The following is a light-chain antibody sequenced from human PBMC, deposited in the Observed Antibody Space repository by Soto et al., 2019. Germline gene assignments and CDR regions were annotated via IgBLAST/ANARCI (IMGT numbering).Light chain of an antibody. V-gene: IGKV1-12*01. CDR3: QQYNQWPPWT. CDR1: QGIASW. Sequence: IHITQSPSSVSASLRYGFTFTVRSSQGIASWLAWYQQKPGKAPNLLIYDASTLESGGPSGFSGSGSGTEFTLTISSLQSEDFAVYYCQQYNQWPPWTFGQGTKVDIK. J-gene: IGKJ1*01. CDR2: DAS.